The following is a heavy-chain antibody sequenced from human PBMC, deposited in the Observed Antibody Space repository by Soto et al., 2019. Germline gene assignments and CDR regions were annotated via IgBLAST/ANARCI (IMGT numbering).Heavy chain of an antibody. J-gene: IGHJ6*02. Sequence: PGESLNISCKGSGYSFTSYWIGWVRQMRGKGLEWMGIIYPGDSDTRYSPSFQGQVTISADKSISTAYLQWSSLKASDTAMYYCTGGGVRGVITRTRDYYGMDVWGQGTTVTVAS. CDR1: GYSFTSYW. CDR3: TGGGVRGVITRTRDYYGMDV. V-gene: IGHV5-51*01. CDR2: IYPGDSDT. D-gene: IGHD3-10*02.